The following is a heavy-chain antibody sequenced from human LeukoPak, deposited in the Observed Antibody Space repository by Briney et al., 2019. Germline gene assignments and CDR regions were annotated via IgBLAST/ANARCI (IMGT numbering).Heavy chain of an antibody. CDR2: LYSGGST. CDR3: AARDCSTTSCYGGLFDD. CDR1: GLSVSSKY. J-gene: IGHJ4*02. V-gene: IGHV3-53*01. D-gene: IGHD2-2*01. Sequence: GGSLRLSCAASGLSVSSKYMNWVRQAPGKGLEWVSLLYSGGSTYYADSVKGRFTISRDSSKNTVYLQMNSLRAEDTAVYYCAARDCSTTSCYGGLFDDWGQGTLVTVSS.